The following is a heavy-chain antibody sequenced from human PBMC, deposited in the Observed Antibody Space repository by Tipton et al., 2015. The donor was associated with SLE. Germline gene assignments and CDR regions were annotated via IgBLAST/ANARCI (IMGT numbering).Heavy chain of an antibody. V-gene: IGHV4-59*12. CDR1: GGSISSYY. Sequence: TLSLTCTVSGGSISSYYWSWIRQPPGKGLEWIGYIYYSGSTYYNPSLKSRVTISVDTSKNQFSLKLSSVTAADTAVYYCAREDWYFDLWGRGTLVTVSS. CDR2: IYYSGST. CDR3: AREDWYFDL. J-gene: IGHJ2*01.